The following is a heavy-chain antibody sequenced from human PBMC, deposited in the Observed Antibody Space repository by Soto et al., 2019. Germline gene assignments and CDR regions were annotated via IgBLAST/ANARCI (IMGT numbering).Heavy chain of an antibody. CDR3: ARGDCSGGSCYGNWFDP. CDR2: IIPIFGTA. D-gene: IGHD2-15*01. CDR1: GGTFSSYA. Sequence: QVQLVQSGAEVKKPGSSVKVSCKASGGTFSSYAISWVRQAPGQGLEWMGGIIPIFGTANYAQKFQGRVTITADESTSTAYMELGSLRSEDTAVYYCARGDCSGGSCYGNWFDPWGQGTLVTVSS. V-gene: IGHV1-69*12. J-gene: IGHJ5*02.